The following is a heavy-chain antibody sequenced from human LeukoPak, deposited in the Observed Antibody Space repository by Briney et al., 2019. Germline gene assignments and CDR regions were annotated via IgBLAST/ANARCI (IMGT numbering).Heavy chain of an antibody. V-gene: IGHV3-23*01. D-gene: IGHD2-15*01. CDR1: GFTFSDFA. Sequence: GGSLRLSCAASGFTFSDFAMNWVRQAPGKGLEWVTAISGNGGSTYYADSVKGRFSISRDNSKNTLFLQMNSPTAEDTGVYYCATARSAVVEAATNYWGQGTRVTVFS. CDR3: ATARSAVVEAATNY. CDR2: ISGNGGST. J-gene: IGHJ4*02.